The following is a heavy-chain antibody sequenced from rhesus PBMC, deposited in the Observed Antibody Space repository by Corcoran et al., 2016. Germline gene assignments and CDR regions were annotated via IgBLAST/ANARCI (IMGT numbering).Heavy chain of an antibody. V-gene: IGHV4-76*01. Sequence: VQLQESGPGVVKPSETLSLTCAVSGYSISSGYDWSWIRQPPGKGLEWIGYIYGSSGSTNYNPSLKNRVTISKDTSKNQFSLKLSSVTAAYTAVYYCARETLYGTSYLFDYWGQGVLVTVSS. CDR1: GYSISSGYD. D-gene: IGHD4-29*01. J-gene: IGHJ4*01. CDR2: IYGSSGST. CDR3: ARETLYGTSYLFDY.